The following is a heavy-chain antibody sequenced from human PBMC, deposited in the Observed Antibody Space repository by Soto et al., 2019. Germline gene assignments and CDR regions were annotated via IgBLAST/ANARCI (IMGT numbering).Heavy chain of an antibody. Sequence: KTSETLSLTCTVSGGSISSSSYYWGWIRQPPGKGLEWIGSIYYSGSTYYNPSLKSRVTISVDTSKNQFSLKLSSVTAADTAVYYCARRDGILWFGELFGDAFDIWGQGTMVTVSS. D-gene: IGHD3-10*01. J-gene: IGHJ3*02. V-gene: IGHV4-39*01. CDR2: IYYSGST. CDR1: GGSISSSSYY. CDR3: ARRDGILWFGELFGDAFDI.